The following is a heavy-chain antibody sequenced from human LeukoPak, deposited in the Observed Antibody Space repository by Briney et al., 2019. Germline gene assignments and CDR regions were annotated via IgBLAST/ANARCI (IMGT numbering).Heavy chain of an antibody. Sequence: PGRSLRLSCAASGFTFSSYAIHWVRQAPGKGLEWVAVTSSDGNIKYYADSVKGRFTISRDNSKNTLYLQMNSLRGEDTGVYYCARETVLLWFGELSRWFDPWGQGTLVTVSS. V-gene: IGHV3-30-3*01. CDR1: GFTFSSYA. CDR3: ARETVLLWFGELSRWFDP. D-gene: IGHD3-10*01. CDR2: TSSDGNIK. J-gene: IGHJ5*02.